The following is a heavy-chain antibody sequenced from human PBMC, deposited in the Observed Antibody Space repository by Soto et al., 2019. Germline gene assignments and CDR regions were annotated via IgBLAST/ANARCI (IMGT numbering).Heavy chain of an antibody. D-gene: IGHD3-22*01. CDR2: ISYDGSNK. CDR1: GFTFSSYG. CDR3: ANARYYDSSERRENWFDH. V-gene: IGHV3-30*18. Sequence: QVQLVESGGGVVQPGRSLRLSCAASGFTFSSYGMHWVRQAPGKGLEWVAVISYDGSNKYYADSVKGRFTISRDNSKKTLYLQMNSLRAEDTAVYYCANARYYDSSERRENWFDHWGQGTLVTVSS. J-gene: IGHJ5*02.